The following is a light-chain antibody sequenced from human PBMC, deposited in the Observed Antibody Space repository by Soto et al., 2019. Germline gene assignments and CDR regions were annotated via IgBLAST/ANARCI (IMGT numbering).Light chain of an antibody. V-gene: IGLV2-11*01. CDR1: SSDVGGYNY. J-gene: IGLJ3*02. CDR3: CSYAGSYTSWV. Sequence: QSALTQPRSVSGSPGQSVTISCTGTSSDVGGYNYVSWYQQHPGKAPKLMIYDVSKRPSGVPDRFSGSKSGNTASLTISGLQAEEEADYYCCSYAGSYTSWVFGGGTKLTVL. CDR2: DVS.